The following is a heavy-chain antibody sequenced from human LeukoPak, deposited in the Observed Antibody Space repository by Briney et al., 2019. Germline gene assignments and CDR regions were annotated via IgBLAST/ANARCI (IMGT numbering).Heavy chain of an antibody. D-gene: IGHD3-22*01. CDR1: GGTFSSYA. Sequence: ASVKVSCKASGGTFSSYAISWVRQAPGQGLEWMGGTIPIFGTANYAQKFQGRVTITTDESTSTAYMELSSLRSEDTAVYYCARGSDSSGYYSQPYTYFDYWGQGTLVTVSS. J-gene: IGHJ4*02. V-gene: IGHV1-69*05. CDR3: ARGSDSSGYYSQPYTYFDY. CDR2: TIPIFGTA.